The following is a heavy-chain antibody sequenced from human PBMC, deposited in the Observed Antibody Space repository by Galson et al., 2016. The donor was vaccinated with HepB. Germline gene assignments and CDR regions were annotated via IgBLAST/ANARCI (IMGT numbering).Heavy chain of an antibody. CDR3: ASMTGTTPGGY. V-gene: IGHV3-53*01. J-gene: IGHJ4*02. D-gene: IGHD1-20*01. CDR2: IYSGGST. Sequence: SLRLSCAASGFTVSNNYMSWVRQAPGKGLEWVSLIYSGGSTYYADSVKGRFTISRDNSKNTLYLQMNSLRAEGTAAYYCASMTGTTPGGYWGQGTLVTVSS. CDR1: GFTVSNNY.